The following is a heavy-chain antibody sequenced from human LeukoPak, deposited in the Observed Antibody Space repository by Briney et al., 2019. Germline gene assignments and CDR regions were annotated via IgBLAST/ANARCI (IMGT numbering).Heavy chain of an antibody. J-gene: IGHJ3*02. V-gene: IGHV3-66*01. CDR3: ARGGVVYPDSFDI. D-gene: IGHD2-15*01. CDR1: GFTFSTYW. CDR2: IFSGGGT. Sequence: GGSLRLSCAASGFTFSTYWIHWVRQAPGKGLEWVSLIFSGGGTYYADSVKGRFTISRDNSKNTLFLQMNSLRAEDTAVYYCARGGVVYPDSFDIWGRGTMVTVSS.